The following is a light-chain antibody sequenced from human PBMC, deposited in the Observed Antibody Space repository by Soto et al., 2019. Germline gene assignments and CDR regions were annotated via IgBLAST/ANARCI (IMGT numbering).Light chain of an antibody. Sequence: DIQMTQSPSTLSASVGDTVTITCRASQSISNWLAWYQQKPGQAPKLLIHQASTLESGVPSRFSGSGSGTEFTLTISSLQPYDFATFYCQQYDRFPYTFGQGTKLEIK. CDR1: QSISNW. CDR3: QQYDRFPYT. J-gene: IGKJ2*01. CDR2: QAS. V-gene: IGKV1-5*03.